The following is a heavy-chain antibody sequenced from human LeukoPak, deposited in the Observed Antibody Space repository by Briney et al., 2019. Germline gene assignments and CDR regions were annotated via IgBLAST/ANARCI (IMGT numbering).Heavy chain of an antibody. J-gene: IGHJ6*02. CDR3: ARGDYGSGSYHYYYGMDV. CDR2: IYPGDSDT. Sequence: GESLKISCKGSGYSFTSYWIGWVRQMPGKGLEWMGIIYPGDSDTRYSPSFQGQVTISADKSISTAYLQWSSLKASDTAMYYCARGDYGSGSYHYYYGMDVWGQGTTVTVSS. V-gene: IGHV5-51*01. D-gene: IGHD3-10*01. CDR1: GYSFTSYW.